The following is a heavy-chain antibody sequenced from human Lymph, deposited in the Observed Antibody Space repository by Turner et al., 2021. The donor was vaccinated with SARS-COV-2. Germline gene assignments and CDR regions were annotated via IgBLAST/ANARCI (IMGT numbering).Heavy chain of an antibody. Sequence: EVQLVESVGGVSQPGGSLRLSCAASGFTVSSNYMTWVRQALGKGLEWVSLIYSGGSTFYADSVNGRFTISRDNSKNTLYLQMNSLRADDTAVYYCARVLPYGDYFDYWGQGTLVNVSS. V-gene: IGHV3-53*01. CDR2: IYSGGST. CDR1: GFTVSSNY. D-gene: IGHD4-17*01. J-gene: IGHJ4*02. CDR3: ARVLPYGDYFDY.